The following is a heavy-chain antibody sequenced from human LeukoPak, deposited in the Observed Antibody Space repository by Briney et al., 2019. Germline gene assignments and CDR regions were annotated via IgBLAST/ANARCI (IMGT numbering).Heavy chain of an antibody. CDR3: ATNPPGIAVAGNGYFDY. CDR1: GFTFSSYG. V-gene: IGHV3-23*01. D-gene: IGHD6-19*01. J-gene: IGHJ4*02. Sequence: GGSLRLSCAASGFTFSSYGMRWLRQAPGKGLEWVSDISGSGGSTYYADSVKGRFTISRDNSKNTLYLQMNSLRAEDTAVYYCATNPPGIAVAGNGYFDYWGQGTLVTVSS. CDR2: ISGSGGST.